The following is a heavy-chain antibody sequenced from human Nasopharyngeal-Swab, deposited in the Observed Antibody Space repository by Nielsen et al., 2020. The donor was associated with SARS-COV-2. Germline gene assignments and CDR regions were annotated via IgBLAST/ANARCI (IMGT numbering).Heavy chain of an antibody. CDR1: GFTFNTYA. Sequence: GESLKISCAASGFTFNTYAISWVRQAPGKGLEWVSVISGSDHTTYYADSVKGRFTISRDNSKNTVNLQMNSLRVEDTAIYYCAKDRDSGDDSEEYYHYYGMDVWGQGAPVTVSS. CDR3: AKDRDSGDDSEEYYHYYGMDV. CDR2: ISGSDHTT. V-gene: IGHV3-23*01. J-gene: IGHJ6*02. D-gene: IGHD5-12*01.